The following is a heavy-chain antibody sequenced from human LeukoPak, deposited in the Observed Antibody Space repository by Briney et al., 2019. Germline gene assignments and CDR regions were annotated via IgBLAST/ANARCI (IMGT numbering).Heavy chain of an antibody. CDR1: GGSISSYY. V-gene: IGHV4-59*01. Sequence: SETLYLTCTVSGGSISSYYWSWIRQPPGKGLEWIGYIYYSGSTNYNPSLKSRVTISVDTSKNQFSLKLSSVTAADTAVYYCARGGQWPPRWWFDPWGQGTLVTVSS. J-gene: IGHJ5*02. CDR3: ARGGQWPPRWWFDP. D-gene: IGHD6-19*01. CDR2: IYYSGST.